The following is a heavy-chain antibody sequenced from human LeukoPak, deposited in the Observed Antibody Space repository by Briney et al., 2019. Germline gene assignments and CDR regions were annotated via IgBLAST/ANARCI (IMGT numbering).Heavy chain of an antibody. CDR3: ARRPLSGSYYYYYYYMDV. V-gene: IGHV4-4*07. CDR1: GGSISSYY. D-gene: IGHD1-26*01. J-gene: IGHJ6*03. CDR2: IYTSGST. Sequence: SETLSLTCTVSGGSISSYYWSWIRQPAGKGLEWIGRIYTSGSTNYNPSLKSRVTMSVDTSKNQFSLKLSSVTAADTAVYYCARRPLSGSYYYYYYYMDVWGKGTTVTISS.